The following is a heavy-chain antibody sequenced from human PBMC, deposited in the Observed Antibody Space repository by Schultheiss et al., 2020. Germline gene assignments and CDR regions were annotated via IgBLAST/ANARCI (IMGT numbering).Heavy chain of an antibody. CDR2: TNSDGSST. D-gene: IGHD6-13*01. V-gene: IGHV3-74*01. Sequence: GGSLRLSCAASRFTSSNCWMHWVRQPPGKGLVWVSQTNSDGSSTTYADSVKGRFTISRDNAKKKLYLQMSSLRAEDTAVYYCAKERTATGYFDYWGQGNLVTVSS. CDR1: RFTSSNCW. J-gene: IGHJ4*02. CDR3: AKERTATGYFDY.